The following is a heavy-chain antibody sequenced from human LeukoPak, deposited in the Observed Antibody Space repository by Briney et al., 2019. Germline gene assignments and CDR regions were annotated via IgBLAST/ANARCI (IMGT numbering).Heavy chain of an antibody. V-gene: IGHV3-23*01. Sequence: GGSLRLSCAASGFTFRSYAMSWVRQAPRKGLEWVSLIIGSGDRTHYADSVKGRFTISRDNSKSALYLQMNSLRAEDTAVYYCARVTWGPPPIWGQGTMVTVSS. J-gene: IGHJ3*02. CDR3: ARVTWGPPPI. CDR1: GFTFRSYA. CDR2: IIGSGDRT. D-gene: IGHD7-27*01.